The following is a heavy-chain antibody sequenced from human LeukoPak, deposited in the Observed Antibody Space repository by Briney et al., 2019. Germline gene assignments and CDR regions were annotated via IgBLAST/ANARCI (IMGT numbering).Heavy chain of an antibody. CDR2: INTNTGNP. D-gene: IGHD6-19*01. CDR3: ARDQSISGWYRAEYSQH. Sequence: ASVNVSCKASGYTFTSYAMNWVRQAPGQGLEWMGWINTNTGNPTYAQGFTGRFVFSLDTSVSTAYLQISSLKAEDTAVYYCARDQSISGWYRAEYSQHWGQGTLVTVSS. V-gene: IGHV7-4-1*02. CDR1: GYTFTSYA. J-gene: IGHJ1*01.